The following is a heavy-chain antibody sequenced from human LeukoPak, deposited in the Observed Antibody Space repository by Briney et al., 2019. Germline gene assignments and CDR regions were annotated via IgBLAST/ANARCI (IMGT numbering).Heavy chain of an antibody. CDR3: ASRRSGWPNDAFDI. D-gene: IGHD6-19*01. CDR1: GFIFAGYT. Sequence: GGSLRLSCAGSGFIFAGYTMNWVRQAPGKGLQWLAYISPSGGNTLYADSVKGRLTISRDNVKNVVYLQMNSLTPEDAALYYCASRRSGWPNDAFDIWGQGTMVTVTS. J-gene: IGHJ3*02. CDR2: ISPSGGNT. V-gene: IGHV3-48*01.